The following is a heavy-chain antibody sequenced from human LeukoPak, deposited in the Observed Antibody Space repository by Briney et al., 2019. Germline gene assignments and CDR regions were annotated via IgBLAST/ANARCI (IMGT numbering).Heavy chain of an antibody. CDR3: AREVAAARDAFDI. CDR2: INPNSGGT. J-gene: IGHJ3*02. D-gene: IGHD6-13*01. V-gene: IGHV1-2*02. CDR1: GYTFTGYY. Sequence: ASVTVSCKASGYTFTGYYMHWVRQAPGQGLEWMGWINPNSGGTNYAQKFQGRVTMTRDTSISTAYMELSRLRSDGTAVYYCAREVAAARDAFDIWGQGTMVTVSS.